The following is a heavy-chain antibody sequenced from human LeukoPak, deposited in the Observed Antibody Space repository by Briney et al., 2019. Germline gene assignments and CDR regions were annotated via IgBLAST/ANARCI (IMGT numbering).Heavy chain of an antibody. CDR2: VFRTGHT. Sequence: SETLSLTCNVSGDSISPYYWSLIRQPPGKGLEWVGYVFRTGHTNYNPSLRSRVTISLDTSKNQFSLKLSSVTAADTAVYYCATTYYYDSSGYYYPDYWGQGTLVTVSS. D-gene: IGHD3-22*01. J-gene: IGHJ4*02. V-gene: IGHV4-59*12. CDR1: GDSISPYY. CDR3: ATTYYYDSSGYYYPDY.